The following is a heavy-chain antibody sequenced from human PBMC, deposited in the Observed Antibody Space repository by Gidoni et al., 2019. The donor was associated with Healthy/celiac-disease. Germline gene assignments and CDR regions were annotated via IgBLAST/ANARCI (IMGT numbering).Heavy chain of an antibody. Sequence: SGSTNYNPSLKSRVTISVDKSKNQFSLKLSSVTAADTAVYYCARSSGSDAFDIWGQGTMVTVSS. D-gene: IGHD3-10*01. CDR2: SGST. V-gene: IGHV4-4*02. J-gene: IGHJ3*02. CDR3: ARSSGSDAFDI.